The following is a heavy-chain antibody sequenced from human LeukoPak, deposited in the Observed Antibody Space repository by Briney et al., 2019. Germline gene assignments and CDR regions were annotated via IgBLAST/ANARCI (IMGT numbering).Heavy chain of an antibody. Sequence: SETLSLTCAVYGGSFSGYYWSWIRQPPGKGLEWIGEINHSGSTNYNPSLKSRVTISVDTSRNQFSLKLSSVTAADTAVYYCARGTMSYYFDYWGQGTLVTVSS. CDR2: INHSGST. D-gene: IGHD3-10*02. J-gene: IGHJ4*02. CDR1: GGSFSGYY. V-gene: IGHV4-34*01. CDR3: ARGTMSYYFDY.